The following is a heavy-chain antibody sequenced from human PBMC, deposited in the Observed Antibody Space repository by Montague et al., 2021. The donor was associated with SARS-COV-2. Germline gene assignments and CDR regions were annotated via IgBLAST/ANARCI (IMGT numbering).Heavy chain of an antibody. J-gene: IGHJ6*02. V-gene: IGHV4-39*07. CDR2: IYYSGST. CDR1: GGSIGSSSYY. D-gene: IGHD1-20*01. Sequence: SETLSLTCTVSGGSIGSSSYYWGWIRQPPGKGLEWIGCIYYSGSTYYNPSIKSRVTISVDTSKNQFSLKLSSVTATDTAVYYCARDQGDNWNYYYFYGMDVWGQGTTVTVSS. CDR3: ARDQGDNWNYYYFYGMDV.